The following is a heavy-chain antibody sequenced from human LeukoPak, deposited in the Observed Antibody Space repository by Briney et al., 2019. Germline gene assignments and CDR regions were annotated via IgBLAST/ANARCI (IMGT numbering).Heavy chain of an antibody. V-gene: IGHV1-24*01. CDR1: GYILTELS. D-gene: IGHD3-10*01. CDR3: ATDTQAGQRYYYYYYGMDV. Sequence: ASVKVSCKVSGYILTELSMHWVRQATRKGREWMGGFDPEDGETIYAQKFQGRVTMTEDTSTDTAYMELSSLRSEDTAVYYCATDTQAGQRYYYYYYGMDVWGQGTTVTVSS. J-gene: IGHJ6*02. CDR2: FDPEDGET.